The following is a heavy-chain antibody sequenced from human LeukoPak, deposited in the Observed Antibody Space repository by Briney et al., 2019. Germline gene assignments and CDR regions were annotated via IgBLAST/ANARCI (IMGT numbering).Heavy chain of an antibody. D-gene: IGHD4-17*01. CDR3: ARYNGDYLFDY. CDR2: IYYSGST. V-gene: IGHV4-61*01. CDR1: GGSVSSGSYY. J-gene: IGHJ4*02. Sequence: SETLSLTCTVSGGSVSSGSYYWSWIRQPPGKGLEWIGYIYYSGSTNYNPSPKSRVTISVDTSKNQFSLKLSSVTAADTAVYYCARYNGDYLFDYWGQGTLVTVSS.